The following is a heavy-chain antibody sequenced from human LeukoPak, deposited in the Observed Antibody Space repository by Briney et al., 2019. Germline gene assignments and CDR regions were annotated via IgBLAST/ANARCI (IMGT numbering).Heavy chain of an antibody. CDR1: GYTFTSYG. D-gene: IGHD5-18*01. CDR3: GDSYGPQAPLYY. V-gene: IGHV1-18*01. CDR2: ISAYNGNT. J-gene: IGHJ4*02. Sequence: ASVKVSCKASGYTFTSYGVSWVRQAPGQGLEWMGWISAYNGNTNNAQKLQSRVTMTTDTSTSTAYMELRSLRSDDTAVYYCGDSYGPQAPLYYWGQGPLVTVSS.